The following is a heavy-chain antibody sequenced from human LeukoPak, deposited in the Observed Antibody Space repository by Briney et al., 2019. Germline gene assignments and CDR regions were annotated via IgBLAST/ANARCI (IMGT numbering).Heavy chain of an antibody. CDR3: ARGWGFEDIVVVPAAPYYYGMDV. J-gene: IGHJ6*02. Sequence: GASVKVSCKASGYTLTSYDINWVRQATGQGLEWMGWMNPNSGNTGCAQKFQGRVTMTRNTSISTAYMELSSLRSEDTAVYYCARGWGFEDIVVVPAAPYYYGMDVWGQGTTVTVSS. V-gene: IGHV1-8*01. CDR1: GYTLTSYD. CDR2: MNPNSGNT. D-gene: IGHD2-2*01.